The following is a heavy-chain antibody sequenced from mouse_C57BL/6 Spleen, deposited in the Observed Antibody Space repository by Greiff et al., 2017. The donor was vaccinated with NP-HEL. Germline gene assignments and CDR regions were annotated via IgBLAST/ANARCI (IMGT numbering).Heavy chain of an antibody. Sequence: EVKLMESGEGLVKPGGSLKLSCAASGFTFSSYAMSWVRQTPEKRLEWVAYISSGGDYIYYADTVKGRFTISRDNARNTLYLQMSSLKSEDTAMYYCTRGDGNYLFAYWGQGTLVTVSA. CDR3: TRGDGNYLFAY. D-gene: IGHD2-1*01. V-gene: IGHV5-9-1*02. J-gene: IGHJ3*01. CDR1: GFTFSSYA. CDR2: ISSGGDYI.